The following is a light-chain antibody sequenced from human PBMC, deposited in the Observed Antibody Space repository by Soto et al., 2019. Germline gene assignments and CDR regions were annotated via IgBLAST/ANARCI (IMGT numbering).Light chain of an antibody. J-gene: IGKJ5*01. Sequence: DIQMTQSPSSLSASVGDRVAITCRASQTISSWLAWYQQKPGKAPKLLIYKASSLESGVPSRFSGSGSGTEFTLTISSLQPDDFAVFFCQQYGTSEIIFGQGTRLEI. CDR3: QQYGTSEII. CDR2: KAS. CDR1: QTISSW. V-gene: IGKV1-5*03.